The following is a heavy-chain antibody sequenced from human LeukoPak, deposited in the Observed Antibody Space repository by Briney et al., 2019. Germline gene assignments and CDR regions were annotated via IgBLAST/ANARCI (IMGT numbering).Heavy chain of an antibody. J-gene: IGHJ4*02. D-gene: IGHD5-18*01. V-gene: IGHV4-39*07. CDR3: ARGGTAMVTADY. CDR1: GGSISSSSYY. Sequence: PSETLSLTCTVSGGSISSSSYYWGWIRQPPGKGLEWIGSIYYSGSTYYNPSLKSRVTISVDTSKNQFSLKLSSVTAADTAVYYCARGGTAMVTADYWGQGTLVTVSS. CDR2: IYYSGST.